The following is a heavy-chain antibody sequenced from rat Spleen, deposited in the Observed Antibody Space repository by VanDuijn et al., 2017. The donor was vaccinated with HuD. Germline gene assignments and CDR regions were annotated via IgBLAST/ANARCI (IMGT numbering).Heavy chain of an antibody. Sequence: EVQLVESGGGLVQPGRSLKLSCVASGFTFKNYWMTWIRQAPTKGLEWVATISSEGRSSYYRDSVKGRFTISRDSAKSTLYLQMDSLRSEATATYLCARQDNYVGFAYWGQVTLVTVSS. J-gene: IGHJ3*01. CDR3: ARQDNYVGFAY. V-gene: IGHV5-31*01. CDR2: ISSEGRSS. CDR1: GFTFKNYW. D-gene: IGHD1-10*01.